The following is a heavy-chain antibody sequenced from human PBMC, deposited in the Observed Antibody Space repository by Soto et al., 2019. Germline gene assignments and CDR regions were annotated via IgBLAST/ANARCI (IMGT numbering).Heavy chain of an antibody. CDR1: GGSISSGDFF. Sequence: QVQVQESGPGLVKPSQTLSLTCTVSGGSISSGDFFWSWIRQSPGKGLEWIGYIYSNGRAYYSRSLGSRLKISMNTPKNQFSLPLSSVTSADSAMYYCAREPDMTSPGVRDAFDIWGHGTLVIVSA. CDR2: IYSNGRA. V-gene: IGHV4-30-4*01. J-gene: IGHJ3*02. CDR3: AREPDMTSPGVRDAFDI. D-gene: IGHD2-8*01.